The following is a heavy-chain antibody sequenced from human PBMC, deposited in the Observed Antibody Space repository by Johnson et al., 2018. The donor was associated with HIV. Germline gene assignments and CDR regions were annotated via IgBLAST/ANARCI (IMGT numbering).Heavy chain of an antibody. J-gene: IGHJ3*02. CDR2: INWNGGST. CDR3: ARVRSAAVSDAFDI. D-gene: IGHD6-13*01. CDR1: GFTFDDYG. Sequence: VQLVESGGGVVQPGGSLRLSCAASGFTFDDYGMSWVRQVPGKGLEWVSGINWNGGSTGYADSVKGRFTISRDNAKNSLYLQMNSLRADDTALYYCARVRSAAVSDAFDIWGQGTMVTVSS. V-gene: IGHV3-20*04.